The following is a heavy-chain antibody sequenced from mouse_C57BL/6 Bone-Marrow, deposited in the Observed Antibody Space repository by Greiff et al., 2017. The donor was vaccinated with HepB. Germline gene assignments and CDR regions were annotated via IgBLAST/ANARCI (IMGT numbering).Heavy chain of an antibody. CDR2: ISDGGSYT. J-gene: IGHJ4*01. CDR1: GFTFSSYA. V-gene: IGHV5-4*01. Sequence: EVKLMESGGGLVKPGGSLKHSCAASGFTFSSYAMSWVRQTPEKRLEWVATISDGGSYTYYPDNVKGRFTISRDDAKNNLYLQMSHLKSEDTAMYYCARDPATVVNAMDYWGQGTSVTVSS. CDR3: ARDPATVVNAMDY. D-gene: IGHD1-1*01.